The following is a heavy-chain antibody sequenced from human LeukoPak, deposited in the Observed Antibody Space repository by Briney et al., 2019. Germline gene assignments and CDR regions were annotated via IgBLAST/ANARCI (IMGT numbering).Heavy chain of an antibody. Sequence: GGSLRLSCAASGFTFSSYGMHWVRQAPGKGLEWVSVIYSGGSTYYADSVKGRFTISRHNSKNTLYLQMNSLRAEDTAVYYCARYTAHYYYYGMDVWGQGTTVTVSS. J-gene: IGHJ6*02. CDR2: IYSGGST. CDR3: ARYTAHYYYYGMDV. CDR1: GFTFSSYG. D-gene: IGHD5-18*01. V-gene: IGHV3-53*04.